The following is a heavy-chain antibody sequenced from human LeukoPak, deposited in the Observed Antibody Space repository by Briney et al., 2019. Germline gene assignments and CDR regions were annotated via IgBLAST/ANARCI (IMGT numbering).Heavy chain of an antibody. CDR3: ARTTEGYCSSASCFGFSYSYYMDV. Sequence: SETESLTCTVSGGSISSYYWSWIRQPPGKGLEWIGYIYYSGSTNYNPSLKSRVTISVDTSKNQFSLKLSSVIAADTAVYYCARTTEGYCSSASCFGFSYSYYMDVWGKGTTVTISS. CDR1: GGSISSYY. J-gene: IGHJ6*03. V-gene: IGHV4-59*01. D-gene: IGHD2-2*01. CDR2: IYYSGST.